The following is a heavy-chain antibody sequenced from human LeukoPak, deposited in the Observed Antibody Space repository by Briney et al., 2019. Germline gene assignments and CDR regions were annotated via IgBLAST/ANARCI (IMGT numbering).Heavy chain of an antibody. CDR2: MNPSSGST. CDR3: ARGRSAMRMDV. D-gene: IGHD2-2*01. V-gene: IGHV1-8*03. CDR1: GYTFTSYD. Sequence: ASVKVSCKASGYTFTSYDINWVRQATGQGLEWMGWMNPSSGSTGYAQKFQGRVTISRNISISTAYMELSTLGSEDTAVYYCARGRSAMRMDVWGKGTTVTVSS. J-gene: IGHJ6*04.